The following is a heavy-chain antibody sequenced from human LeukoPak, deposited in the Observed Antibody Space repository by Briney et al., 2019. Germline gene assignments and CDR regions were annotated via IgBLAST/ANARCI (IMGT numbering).Heavy chain of an antibody. V-gene: IGHV4-34*01. CDR3: ARGRYRGWLQPFDY. CDR1: GGSFSGYY. Sequence: SETLSLTCAVYGGSFSGYYWSWIRQPPGKGLEWIGEINHSGSTNYNPSLKSRATISVDTSKNQFSLKLSSVTAADTAVYYCARGRYRGWLQPFDYWGQGTLVTVSS. J-gene: IGHJ4*02. D-gene: IGHD5-24*01. CDR2: INHSGST.